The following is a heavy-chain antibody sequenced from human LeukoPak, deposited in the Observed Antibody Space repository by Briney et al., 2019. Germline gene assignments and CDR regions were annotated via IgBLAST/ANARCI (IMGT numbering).Heavy chain of an antibody. CDR1: GGSISSYY. D-gene: IGHD2-2*01. J-gene: IGHJ4*02. Sequence: SETLSLTCTVSGGSISSYYWGWIRQPPGKGLEWIGYIYHSGSTYYNPSLKSRVTISVDRSKNQFSLKLSSVTAADTAVYYCARVPAAVLDFDYWGQGTLVTVSS. V-gene: IGHV4-59*12. CDR3: ARVPAAVLDFDY. CDR2: IYHSGST.